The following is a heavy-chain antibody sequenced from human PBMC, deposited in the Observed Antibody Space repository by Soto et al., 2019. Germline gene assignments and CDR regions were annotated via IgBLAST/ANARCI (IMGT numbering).Heavy chain of an antibody. CDR1: GGSISSSNW. J-gene: IGHJ4*02. Sequence: QVQLQESGPGLVKPSGTLSLTCAVSGGSISSSNWWRWVRQPPGKGLEWTGESYHSGSTNYNPSPTSRVTISVDKSKHQSSLKLSSVTGAHTAVLYCASLGTTVTAFDYWGQGTLVTVSS. CDR2: SYHSGST. V-gene: IGHV4-4*02. CDR3: ASLGTTVTAFDY. D-gene: IGHD4-4*01.